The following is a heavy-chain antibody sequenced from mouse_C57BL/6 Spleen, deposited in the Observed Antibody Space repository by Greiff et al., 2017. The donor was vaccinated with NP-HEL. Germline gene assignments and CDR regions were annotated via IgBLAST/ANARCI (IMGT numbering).Heavy chain of an antibody. D-gene: IGHD2-5*01. CDR3: ARRGDPYYSNSDWFAY. CDR1: GYTFTSYW. CDR2: IYPGSGST. V-gene: IGHV1-55*01. Sequence: QVQLQQPGAELVKPGASVKMSCKASGYTFTSYWITWVKQRPGQGLEWIGDIYPGSGSTNYNEKFKSKATLTVDTSSSTAYMQLSSLTSEDSAVYYCARRGDPYYSNSDWFAYWGQGTLVTVSA. J-gene: IGHJ3*01.